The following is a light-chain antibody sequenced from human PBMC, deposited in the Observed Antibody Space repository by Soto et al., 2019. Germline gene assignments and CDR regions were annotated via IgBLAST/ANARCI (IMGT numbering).Light chain of an antibody. Sequence: QSALTQPASVSGSPGQSITISCTGTSSDLGSYNLVSWYQQHPGKAPKLMIYEGSKRPSGVSNRFSGSKSGNTASLTISGLQAEDEADYYCCSYAGSSPWVFGGGTQLTVL. CDR2: EGS. CDR3: CSYAGSSPWV. CDR1: SSDLGSYNL. J-gene: IGLJ7*01. V-gene: IGLV2-23*01.